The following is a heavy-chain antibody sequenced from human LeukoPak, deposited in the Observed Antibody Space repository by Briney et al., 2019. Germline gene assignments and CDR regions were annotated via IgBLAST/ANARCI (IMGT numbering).Heavy chain of an antibody. V-gene: IGHV3-30*02. CDR2: VRYDSTKK. CDR3: AKDEATIGYSYYYMDD. CDR1: GFTFSSYA. J-gene: IGHJ6*03. D-gene: IGHD5-12*01. Sequence: GGSLRLSCAASGFTFSSYAMSWVRQAPGKGLGWVAFVRYDSTKKYYADSVKGRFTISRDNFKNTLDLQMNSLRPEDTAVYHCAKDEATIGYSYYYMDDWGKGTMVTISS.